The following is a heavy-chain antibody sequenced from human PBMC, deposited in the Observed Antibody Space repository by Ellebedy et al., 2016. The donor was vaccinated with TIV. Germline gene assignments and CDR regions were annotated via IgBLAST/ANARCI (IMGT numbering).Heavy chain of an antibody. CDR2: ISSSSSTI. V-gene: IGHV3-48*02. Sequence: GGSLRLXXAASGFTFSSYSMNWVRQAPGKGLEWVSYISSSSSTIYYADSVKGRFTISRDNAKNSLYLQMNSLRDEDTAVYYCARDPSGRVKQWLGEIYYFDYWGQGTLVTVSS. CDR3: ARDPSGRVKQWLGEIYYFDY. CDR1: GFTFSSYS. J-gene: IGHJ4*02. D-gene: IGHD6-19*01.